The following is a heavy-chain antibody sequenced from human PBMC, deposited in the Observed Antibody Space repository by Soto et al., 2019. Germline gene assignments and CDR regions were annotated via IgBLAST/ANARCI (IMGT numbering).Heavy chain of an antibody. D-gene: IGHD4-17*01. Sequence: QVQLVESGGGVVQPGRSLRLSCATSGFTFSSYGMHWVRQGPGKGLAWGAVIWYDGTNKYYADSVNGRFTISRDDSKNTLYLQMNSLRAEDTAVYYCARGPMTTVTTWGDWYFDLWGRGTLVTVSS. CDR3: ARGPMTTVTTWGDWYFDL. CDR1: GFTFSSYG. J-gene: IGHJ2*01. CDR2: IWYDGTNK. V-gene: IGHV3-33*01.